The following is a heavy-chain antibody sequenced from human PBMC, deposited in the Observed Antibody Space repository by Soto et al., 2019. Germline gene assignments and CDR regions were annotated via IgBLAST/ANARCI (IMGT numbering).Heavy chain of an antibody. V-gene: IGHV1-18*01. CDR2: ISAYNGNT. J-gene: IGHJ5*02. Sequence: ASVKVSCKASGYTFTSYAMHWVRQAPGQRLEWMGWISAYNGNTNYAQKLQGRVTMTTDTSTSTAYMELRSLRSDDTAVYYCARDRTQDIVVVPAAIFRFDPWGQGTLVTVDS. CDR3: ARDRTQDIVVVPAAIFRFDP. CDR1: GYTFTSYA. D-gene: IGHD2-2*01.